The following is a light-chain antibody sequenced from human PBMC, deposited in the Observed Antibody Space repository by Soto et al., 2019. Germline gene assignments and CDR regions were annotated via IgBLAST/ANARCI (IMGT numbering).Light chain of an antibody. CDR3: SSYTSRSTLYV. Sequence: QSALTQPASVSGSPGQSITVSCTGTSSDIGGYNYVSWYQQHPGKAPKLMVYEVTNRPSGVSDRFSGSKSGNTASLTISGVQDDDEGYYYCSSYTSRSTLYVFGTGTKLTVL. CDR1: SSDIGGYNY. J-gene: IGLJ1*01. V-gene: IGLV2-14*01. CDR2: EVT.